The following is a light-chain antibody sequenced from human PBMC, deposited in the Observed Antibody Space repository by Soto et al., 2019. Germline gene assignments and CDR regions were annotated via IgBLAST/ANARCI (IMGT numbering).Light chain of an antibody. Sequence: SGSQTVTRNYLAGHQQTPGKNQRLLVYGASSRGTGIPDRFSGRGSGTDFTLTISSLEPEDSAVYDCQQHGSSPITFGQGTRLEIK. J-gene: IGKJ5*01. CDR2: GAS. V-gene: IGKV3-20*01. CDR1: QTVTRNY. CDR3: QQHGSSPIT.